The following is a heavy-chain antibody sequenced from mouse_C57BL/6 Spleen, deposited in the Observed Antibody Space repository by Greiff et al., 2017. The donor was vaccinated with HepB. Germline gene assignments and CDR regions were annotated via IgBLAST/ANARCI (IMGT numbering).Heavy chain of an antibody. CDR1: GYSITSDY. CDR3: ARSPYYYGRSSYWYFDV. V-gene: IGHV3-8*01. Sequence: EVKLLESGPGLAKPSQTLSLTCSVTGYSITSDYWNWIRKFPGNKLEYMGYISHSGSTYYNPSLKSRISITRDTSKNQYYLQLNSVTTEDTATYYCARSPYYYGRSSYWYFDVWGTGTTVTVSS. CDR2: ISHSGST. J-gene: IGHJ1*03. D-gene: IGHD1-1*01.